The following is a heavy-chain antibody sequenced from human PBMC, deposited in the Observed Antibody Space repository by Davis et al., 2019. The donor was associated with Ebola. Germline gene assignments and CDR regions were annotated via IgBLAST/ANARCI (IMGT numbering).Heavy chain of an antibody. V-gene: IGHV3-30*04. CDR3: ARDYSDY. CDR2: ISYDGSNK. Sequence: PGGSLRLSCAASGFTFSSYAMHWVRQAPGKGLEWVAVISYDGSNKYYADSVKGRFTISRDNSKNTLYLQMNSLRDEDTAVYYCARDYSDYWGQGTLVTVSS. CDR1: GFTFSSYA. D-gene: IGHD2-21*01. J-gene: IGHJ4*02.